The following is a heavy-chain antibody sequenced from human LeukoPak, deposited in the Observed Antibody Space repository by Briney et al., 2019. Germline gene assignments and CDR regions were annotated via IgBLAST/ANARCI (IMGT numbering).Heavy chain of an antibody. CDR1: GGSFSGYY. CDR2: INHSGST. V-gene: IGHV4-34*01. J-gene: IGHJ6*03. D-gene: IGHD2-2*01. Sequence: PSETLSLTCAVYGGSFSGYYWSWIRQPPGKGLEWIGEINHSGSTNYNPSFKSRVTISVDTSKNQFSLKLSSVTAADTAVYYCARVVPYYYYYMDVWGKGTTVTVSS. CDR3: ARVVPYYYYYMDV.